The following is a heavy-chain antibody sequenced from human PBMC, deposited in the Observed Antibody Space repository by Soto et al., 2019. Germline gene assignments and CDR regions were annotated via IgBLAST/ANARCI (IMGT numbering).Heavy chain of an antibody. D-gene: IGHD3-22*01. CDR1: GGSISSGGYS. CDR2: IYHSGST. J-gene: IGHJ6*02. CDR3: ARDRYGSSYYYYYGMDV. V-gene: IGHV4-30-2*01. Sequence: SETLSLTCAVSGGSISSGGYSWSWIRQPPGKGLEWIGYIYHSGSTYYNPSLKSRVTISVDRSKNQFSLKLSSVTAADTAVYYCARDRYGSSYYYYYGMDVWGQGTTVTVSS.